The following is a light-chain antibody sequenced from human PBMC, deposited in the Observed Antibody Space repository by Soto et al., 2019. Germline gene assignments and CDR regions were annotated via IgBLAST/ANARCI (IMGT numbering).Light chain of an antibody. CDR1: QSVSSTY. CDR2: GAS. CDR3: QQRSNWPPIT. V-gene: IGKV3D-20*02. Sequence: EIVLTQSPGTLSLSPGERATLYCRAIQSVSSTYLAWYQQKPGQAPRLLIYGASSRATGIPDRFSGSGSGTDFTLAISRLEPEDFAFYYCQQRSNWPPITFGQGTRLEIK. J-gene: IGKJ5*01.